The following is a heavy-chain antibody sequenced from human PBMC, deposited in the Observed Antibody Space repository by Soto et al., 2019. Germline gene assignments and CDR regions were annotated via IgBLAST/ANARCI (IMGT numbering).Heavy chain of an antibody. CDR2: IYWDDDK. D-gene: IGHD2-15*01. V-gene: IGHV2-5*02. CDR1: GVSLTTSGVG. Sequence: QITLRESGPTLVQPTQTLTLTCTLSGVSLTTSGVGVGWIRQPPGKALEWLALIYWDDDKRFSPSLKSRLAITRDTSKIQVVMTMTDMAPVDTAIYYCAHRQRTVVVGAPFDLWGQGSQVTVSS. CDR3: AHRQRTVVVGAPFDL. J-gene: IGHJ4*02.